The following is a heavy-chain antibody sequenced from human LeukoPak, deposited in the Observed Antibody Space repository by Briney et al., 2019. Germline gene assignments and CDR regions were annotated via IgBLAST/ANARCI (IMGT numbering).Heavy chain of an antibody. CDR1: GYTFTSYD. CDR2: MNPNSGNT. V-gene: IGHV1-8*01. J-gene: IGHJ4*02. Sequence: ASVKVSCKASGYTFTSYDINWVRQATGQGLEWMGWMNPNSGNTGYAQKFQGRVTMTRNTSISTAYMELSSLRSEDTAVYNCARGYSSSWYHFDHWGQGTLVTVSS. CDR3: ARGYSSSWYHFDH. D-gene: IGHD6-13*01.